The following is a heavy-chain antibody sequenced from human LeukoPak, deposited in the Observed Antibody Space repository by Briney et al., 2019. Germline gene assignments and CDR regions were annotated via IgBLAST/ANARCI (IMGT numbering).Heavy chain of an antibody. D-gene: IGHD2-8*01. J-gene: IGHJ4*02. CDR1: GYTFTSYA. CDR2: INTNTGNP. CDR3: AREGVGYCTNGVCSLDY. V-gene: IGHV7-4-1*02. Sequence: GASVKVSCKASGYTFTSYAMNWVRQAPGQGLEWMGWINTNTGNPTYAQGFTGRFVFSLDTSVSTAYLQISSLKAEDTAVYYCAREGVGYCTNGVCSLDYWGQGTLVTVSS.